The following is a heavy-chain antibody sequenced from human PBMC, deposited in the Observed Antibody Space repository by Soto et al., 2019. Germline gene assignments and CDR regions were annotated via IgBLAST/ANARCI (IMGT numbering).Heavy chain of an antibody. V-gene: IGHV3-74*01. CDR1: GFSFSSYW. D-gene: IGHD1-26*01. J-gene: IGHJ2*01. Sequence: EVQLVESGGGLVQPGGSLRLSCAASGFSFSSYWMHWVSQAPGKGLVWVSRIKTDVSIITYADSVKGRFTISRDNAKNTLYLQMNTLRAEDTAVYYCARVGQGAWYFDLWGRGTLVTVSS. CDR2: IKTDVSII. CDR3: ARVGQGAWYFDL.